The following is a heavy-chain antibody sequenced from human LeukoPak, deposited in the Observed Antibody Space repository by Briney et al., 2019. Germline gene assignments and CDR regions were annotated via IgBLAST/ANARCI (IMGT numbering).Heavy chain of an antibody. CDR3: ARTWVNYYYYYMDV. CDR2: ISSSSSYI. CDR1: GFTFSSYS. J-gene: IGHJ6*03. V-gene: IGHV3-21*01. D-gene: IGHD3-16*01. Sequence: GGSLRLSCAASGFTFSSYSMNWVRQAPGKGLEWVSSISSSSSYIYYADSVKGRFTISRDNAKNSLYLQMNSLRAEDTAVYYCARTWVNYYYYYMDVWGKGTTVTVSS.